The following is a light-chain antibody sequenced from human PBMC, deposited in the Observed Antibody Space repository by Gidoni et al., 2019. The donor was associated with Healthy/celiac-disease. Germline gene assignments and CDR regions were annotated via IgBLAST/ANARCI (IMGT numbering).Light chain of an antibody. J-gene: IGKJ5*01. CDR1: QSVSSNY. V-gene: IGKV3-20*01. CDR3: QKYGSSPIT. CDR2: GAS. Sequence: DIVLTQSPGTLSLSPGERATLSCRASQSVSSNYLAWYQQKPGQAPRLLIYGASSRATGIPDRFSGSGSGTDFTLTISRLEPEDFAVYYCQKYGSSPITFGQXTRLEIK.